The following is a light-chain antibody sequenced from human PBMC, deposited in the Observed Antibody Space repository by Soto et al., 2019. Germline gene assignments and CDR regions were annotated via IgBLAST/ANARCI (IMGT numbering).Light chain of an antibody. CDR2: DVA. Sequence: QSALTQPASVSGSPGQSITISCTGTSSDIGGYNYVSWYRQHPGKAPEFMIYDVANRPSGVSDRFSGSKSGNTASLTISGLQTEDEADYYCSSYTSTSTLYVFGTGTKLTVL. CDR1: SSDIGGYNY. J-gene: IGLJ1*01. V-gene: IGLV2-14*03. CDR3: SSYTSTSTLYV.